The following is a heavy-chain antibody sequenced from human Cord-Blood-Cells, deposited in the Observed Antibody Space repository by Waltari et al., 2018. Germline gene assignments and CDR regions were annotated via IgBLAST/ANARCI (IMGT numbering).Heavy chain of an antibody. Sequence: EVQLVESGGGLVQPGRSLRLSCTASGFTLGDYAMSLVRQAPGKGLEWVGFIRSKAYGGTTEYAASVKGRFTISRDDSKSIAYLQMNSLKTEDTAVYYCTSGGYCSSTSCYWGQGTLVTVSS. CDR1: GFTLGDYA. D-gene: IGHD2-2*01. CDR2: IRSKAYGGTT. V-gene: IGHV3-49*04. CDR3: TSGGYCSSTSCY. J-gene: IGHJ4*02.